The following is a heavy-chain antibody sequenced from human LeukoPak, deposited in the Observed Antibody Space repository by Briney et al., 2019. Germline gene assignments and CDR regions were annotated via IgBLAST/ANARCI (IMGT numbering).Heavy chain of an antibody. J-gene: IGHJ4*02. CDR1: RFTLSSYT. V-gene: IGHV3-21*04. D-gene: IGHD6-13*01. Sequence: GGSLRLSCSASRFTLSSYTMNWVRQAPGKGLEWVSSIDPSSTYIYYADSVKGRFTISRDNSKNTLYLQMNSLRAEDTAVYYCAKPNDSGWWMFDYWGQGTLVTVSS. CDR2: IDPSSTYI. CDR3: AKPNDSGWWMFDY.